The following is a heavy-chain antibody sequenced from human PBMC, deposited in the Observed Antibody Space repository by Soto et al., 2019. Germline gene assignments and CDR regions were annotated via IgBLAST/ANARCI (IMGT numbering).Heavy chain of an antibody. Sequence: SGPTLVNPTQTLTLTCTFSGFSLSTSGVGVGWIRQPPGKALEWLALIYWDDDKRYSPSLKSRLTITKDTSKNQVVLTMTNMDPVDTATYYCAHSGLPSLDLYYYGMDVWGQGTTVTVSS. CDR1: GFSLSTSGVG. J-gene: IGHJ6*02. CDR3: AHSGLPSLDLYYYGMDV. D-gene: IGHD3-16*01. V-gene: IGHV2-5*02. CDR2: IYWDDDK.